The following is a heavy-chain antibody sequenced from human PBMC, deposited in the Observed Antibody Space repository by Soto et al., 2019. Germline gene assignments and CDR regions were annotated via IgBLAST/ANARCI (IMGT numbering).Heavy chain of an antibody. CDR3: VRFSILVSGRGRGAFFDS. D-gene: IGHD6-19*01. Sequence: GGSLRLSCAASGFTFSNYWMSWVRQVPGKGLAWVSNIKEDGSEKYYVDSVKGRFTISRDNAKNSVHLQMNSLRDEDTAVYYCVRFSILVSGRGRGAFFDSWGQGTPVTVSS. CDR2: IKEDGSEK. J-gene: IGHJ4*02. CDR1: GFTFSNYW. V-gene: IGHV3-7*03.